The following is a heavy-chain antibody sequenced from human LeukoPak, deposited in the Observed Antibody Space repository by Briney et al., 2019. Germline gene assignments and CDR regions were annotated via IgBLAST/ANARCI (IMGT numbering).Heavy chain of an antibody. CDR2: MNPNSGNT. CDR1: GYTFTSYA. J-gene: IGHJ4*02. D-gene: IGHD3-3*01. Sequence: ASVKVSCKASGYTFTSYAMHWVRQAPGQRLEWMGWMNPNSGNTGYAQKFQGRVTITRNTSISTAYMELSSLRSEDTAVYYCARGLYYEPIDYWGQGTLVTVSS. V-gene: IGHV1-8*03. CDR3: ARGLYYEPIDY.